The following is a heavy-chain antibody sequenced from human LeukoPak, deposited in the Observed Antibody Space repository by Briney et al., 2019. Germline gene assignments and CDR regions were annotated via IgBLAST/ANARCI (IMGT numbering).Heavy chain of an antibody. CDR1: GGSISSSSYY. CDR2: IYYSGST. CDR3: ARIVGDSYGYPYYYMDV. J-gene: IGHJ6*03. Sequence: SETLSLTCTVSGGSISSSSYYWSWIRQPPGKGLEWIGYIYYSGSTNSNPSLKSRVTISVDTSKNQFSLKLSSVTAADTAVYYCARIVGDSYGYPYYYMDVWGKGTTVTVSS. V-gene: IGHV4-61*01. D-gene: IGHD5-18*01.